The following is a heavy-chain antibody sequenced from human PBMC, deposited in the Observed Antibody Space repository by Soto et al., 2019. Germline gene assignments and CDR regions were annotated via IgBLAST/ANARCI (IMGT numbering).Heavy chain of an antibody. Sequence: ASVKVSCKASGYTFTSYAMHWVRQAPGQRLEWMGWINAGNGNTKYSQKFQGRVTITRDTSASTAYMELSSLRSEDTAVYYCARDRLRPHFWSGYHNWFDPWGQGTLVTVSS. CDR1: GYTFTSYA. CDR3: ARDRLRPHFWSGYHNWFDP. D-gene: IGHD3-3*02. J-gene: IGHJ5*02. V-gene: IGHV1-3*01. CDR2: INAGNGNT.